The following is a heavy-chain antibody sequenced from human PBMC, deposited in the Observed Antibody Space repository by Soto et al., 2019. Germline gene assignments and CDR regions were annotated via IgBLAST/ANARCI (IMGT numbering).Heavy chain of an antibody. CDR3: ARSRGGSRRSWFDP. D-gene: IGHD2-15*01. J-gene: IGHJ5*02. Sequence: PSETLSLTCAVYGGSFSGYYWSWIRQPPGKGLEWIGEINHSGSTNYNPSLKSRVTISVDTSKNQFSLKLSSVTAADTAVYYCARSRGGSRRSWFDPWGQGTLVTVSS. CDR2: INHSGST. CDR1: GGSFSGYY. V-gene: IGHV4-34*01.